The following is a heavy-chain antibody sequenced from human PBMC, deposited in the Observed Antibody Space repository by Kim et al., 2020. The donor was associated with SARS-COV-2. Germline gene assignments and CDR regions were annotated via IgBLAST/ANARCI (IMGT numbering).Heavy chain of an antibody. CDR1: GFTFSNAW. D-gene: IGHD2-2*01. Sequence: GGSLRLSCAASGFTFSNAWMSWVRQAPGKGLEWVGRIKSKTDGGTTDYAAPVKGRFTISRDDSKNTLYLQMNSLKTEDTAVYYCTTDLVPAAANFGFDPWGQGTLVTVSS. CDR2: IKSKTDGGTT. J-gene: IGHJ5*02. V-gene: IGHV3-15*01. CDR3: TTDLVPAAANFGFDP.